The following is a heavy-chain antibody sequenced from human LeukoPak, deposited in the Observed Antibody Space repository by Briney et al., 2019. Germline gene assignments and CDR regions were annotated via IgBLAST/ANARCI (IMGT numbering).Heavy chain of an antibody. Sequence: GASVKVSCKASGYTFTSYGISWVRQAPGQGLEWMGWISAYNGNTNYAQKLQGRVTMTTDTSTSTAYMELRSLRSDDTAVYYCARSSEETKPQYGGNSLYYFDYWGQGTLVTVSS. V-gene: IGHV1-18*01. CDR1: GYTFTSYG. CDR3: ARSSEETKPQYGGNSLYYFDY. D-gene: IGHD4-23*01. J-gene: IGHJ4*02. CDR2: ISAYNGNT.